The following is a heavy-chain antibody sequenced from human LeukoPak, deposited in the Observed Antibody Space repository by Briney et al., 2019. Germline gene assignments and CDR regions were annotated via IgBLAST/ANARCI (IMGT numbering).Heavy chain of an antibody. D-gene: IGHD6-19*01. V-gene: IGHV3-74*01. CDR2: ISTDGSQT. CDR3: ARGPISGWSADY. CDR1: GFTFSNYW. J-gene: IGHJ4*02. Sequence: GGSLRLSCEASGFTFSNYWMHRVRQAPGKGLMWVSQISTDGSQTFYADSVKGRFTISRDNAKNTLFLQMDSLRDEDTAVYYCARGPISGWSADYWGQGTLVTVSS.